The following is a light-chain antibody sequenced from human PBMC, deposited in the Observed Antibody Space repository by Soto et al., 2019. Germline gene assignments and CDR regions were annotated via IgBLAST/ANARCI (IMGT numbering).Light chain of an antibody. V-gene: IGKV1-33*01. CDR1: QDISNY. J-gene: IGKJ5*01. CDR3: QQYDNLPIT. CDR2: DAS. Sequence: DIQMTQSPSSLSASVGDRVTITCQASQDISNYLNWYQQKPGKAPKLLIYDASNLETGVPSRFSGSGSGTDVTFTISSLQPEDIATDDCQQYDNLPITFGQGTRLETK.